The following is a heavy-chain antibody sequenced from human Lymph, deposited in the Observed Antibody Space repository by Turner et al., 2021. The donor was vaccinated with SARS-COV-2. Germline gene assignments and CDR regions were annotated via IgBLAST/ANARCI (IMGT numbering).Heavy chain of an antibody. CDR2: IYSGGTT. CDR1: GIIVSRNY. V-gene: IGHV3-53*02. Sequence: EVQLVETGGGLIQPGGSLTLSCAASGIIVSRNYMNWVRQAPGKGLGWVSVIYSGGTTYYADSVKGRFTISRDNSKNTLYLQMNSLRVEDTAVYYCARDLGTYGMDVWGQGTTVTVSS. CDR3: ARDLGTYGMDV. J-gene: IGHJ6*02. D-gene: IGHD6-13*01.